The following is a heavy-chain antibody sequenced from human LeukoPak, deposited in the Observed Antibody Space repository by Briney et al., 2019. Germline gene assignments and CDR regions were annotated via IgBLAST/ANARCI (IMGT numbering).Heavy chain of an antibody. CDR1: GGSISSSTHY. J-gene: IGHJ4*02. Sequence: SETLPLTCTVSGGSISSSTHYWGWIRQPPGKGLEWIGSIYYSGSTYYNPSLKSRVTISVDTSKNQFSLKLSSVTAADTAVYYCARGYIALVPAGGFLDYWGQGTLVTVSS. V-gene: IGHV4-39*07. CDR3: ARGYIALVPAGGFLDY. D-gene: IGHD2-2*01. CDR2: IYYSGST.